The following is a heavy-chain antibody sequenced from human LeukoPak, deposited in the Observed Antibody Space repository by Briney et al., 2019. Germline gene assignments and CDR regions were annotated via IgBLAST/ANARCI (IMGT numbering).Heavy chain of an antibody. D-gene: IGHD3-22*01. Sequence: SETLSLTCTVSGYSISSGYYWGWIRRPPGKGLEWIGSIYHSGSTYYNPSLKSRVTISVDTSKNQFSLKLSSVTAADTAVYYCARVGGYYYDSSGYYGDYWGQGTLVTVSS. CDR3: ARVGGYYYDSSGYYGDY. CDR2: IYHSGST. J-gene: IGHJ4*02. CDR1: GYSISSGYY. V-gene: IGHV4-38-2*02.